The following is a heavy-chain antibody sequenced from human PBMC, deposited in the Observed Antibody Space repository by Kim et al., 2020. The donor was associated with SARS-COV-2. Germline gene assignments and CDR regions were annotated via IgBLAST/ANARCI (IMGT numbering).Heavy chain of an antibody. CDR2: INPNSGGT. CDR1: GYTFTGYY. V-gene: IGHV1-2*06. Sequence: ASVKVSCKASGYTFTGYYMHWVRQAPGQGLEWMGRINPNSGGTNYAQKFQGRVTMTRDTSISTAYMELIRLRSDDTAVYYCARNRPDYDFWSGDISYWYFDLWGRGTLVTVSS. J-gene: IGHJ2*01. D-gene: IGHD3-3*01. CDR3: ARNRPDYDFWSGDISYWYFDL.